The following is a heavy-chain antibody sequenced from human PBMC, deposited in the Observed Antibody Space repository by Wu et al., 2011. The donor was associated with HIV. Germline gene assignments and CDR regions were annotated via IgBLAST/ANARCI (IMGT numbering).Heavy chain of an antibody. J-gene: IGHJ3*01. Sequence: QVHLVQSGAEVKKPGASVKVSCKVSGYTFVDHYLHWVRQAPGHGPEWMGWINPNNGVTDYARRLQGRITITRDTSISTIYMDLGSLRSDDTAAYYCARDLTHSGHDAYDVWGQGTVVTVS. D-gene: IGHD6-25*01. CDR2: INPNNGVT. CDR3: ARDLTHSGHDAYDV. V-gene: IGHV1-2*02. CDR1: GYTFVDHY.